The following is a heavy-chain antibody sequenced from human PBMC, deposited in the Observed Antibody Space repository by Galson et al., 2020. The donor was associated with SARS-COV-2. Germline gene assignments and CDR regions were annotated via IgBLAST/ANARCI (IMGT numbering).Heavy chain of an antibody. D-gene: IGHD6-19*01. CDR3: ARGTGIAVAPDY. J-gene: IGHJ4*02. CDR1: GFTFSSYA. CDR2: ISYDGSNK. Sequence: GGSLRLSCAASGFTFSSYAMHWVRQAPGKGLEWVAVISYDGSNKYYADSVKGRFTISRDNSKNTLYLQVNSLRAEDTAVYYCARGTGIAVAPDYWGQGTLVTVSS. V-gene: IGHV3-30*01.